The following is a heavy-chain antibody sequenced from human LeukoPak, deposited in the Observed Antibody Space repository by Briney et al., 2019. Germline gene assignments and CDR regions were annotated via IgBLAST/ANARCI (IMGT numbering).Heavy chain of an antibody. CDR2: ISGSGDGT. CDR1: GFTFNTYA. D-gene: IGHD6-19*01. J-gene: IGHJ4*02. V-gene: IGHV3-23*01. CDR3: AKKFGSSNWYVGFDY. Sequence: PGGSLRLSCAASGFTFNTYAVSWVRQAPGKGLEWVSAISGSGDGTYYADSVKGRFTISRDNSKNTLDLQMNSLRVEDMAVYYCAKKFGSSNWYVGFDYWGQGTLVTVSS.